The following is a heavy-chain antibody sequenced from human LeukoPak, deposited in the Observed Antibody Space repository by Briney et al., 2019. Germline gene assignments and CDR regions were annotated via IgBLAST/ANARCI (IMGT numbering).Heavy chain of an antibody. CDR2: IIAMFGIT. CDR1: GGTFSNYG. CDR3: ARVVQRDAHYYYHAMDV. Sequence: SVKVSCKTSGGTFSNYGFSWVRQAPGQGPEWMGRIIAMFGITNYAQKFQGRVTITADKSKITASVEPGSLRSEDTAVYYCARVVQRDAHYYYHAMDVWGQGATVTVCS. V-gene: IGHV1-69*04. D-gene: IGHD2-2*01. J-gene: IGHJ6*02.